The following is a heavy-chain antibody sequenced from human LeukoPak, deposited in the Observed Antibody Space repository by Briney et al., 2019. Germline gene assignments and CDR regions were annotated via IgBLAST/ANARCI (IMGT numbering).Heavy chain of an antibody. V-gene: IGHV4-59*01. CDR1: GGSISSYY. D-gene: IGHD3-22*01. Sequence: SETLSLTCTVSGGSISSYYWSWIRQPPGKGLEWIGYIYYSGSTNYNPSLKSRVTISVDTSKNQFSLKLSSVTAADTAVYYCARLNPAYDSSGYYSYYFDYWGQGTLVTVSS. CDR3: ARLNPAYDSSGYYSYYFDY. CDR2: IYYSGST. J-gene: IGHJ4*02.